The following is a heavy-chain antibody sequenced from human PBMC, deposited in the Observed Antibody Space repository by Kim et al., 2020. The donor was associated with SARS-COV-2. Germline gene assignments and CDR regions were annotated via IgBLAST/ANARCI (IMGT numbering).Heavy chain of an antibody. J-gene: IGHJ4*02. V-gene: IGHV3-74*01. Sequence: GGSLRLSCAASGFTLSSHWMHWVRQTPGKGLVWVSRIKSDGITTTYADSVKGRFIVSRDNAKNTLYLQMNSLRAEDSAVYYCARGTDVATNGYYFDYWGQGTLVTVSS. CDR3: ARGTDVATNGYYFDY. CDR2: IKSDGITT. D-gene: IGHD5-12*01. CDR1: GFTLSSHW.